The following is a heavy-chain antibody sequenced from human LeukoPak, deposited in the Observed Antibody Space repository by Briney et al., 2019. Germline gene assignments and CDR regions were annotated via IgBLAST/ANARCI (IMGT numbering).Heavy chain of an antibody. V-gene: IGHV1-46*01. D-gene: IGHD3-10*01. CDR3: ARGKRWSGSYSAPFDY. Sequence: ASVKVPCKASGYTFTGYYMHWVRQAPGQGLEWMGIINPSGGSTSYAQKFQGRVTMTRDMSTSTVYMELSSLRSEDTAVYYCARGKRWSGSYSAPFDYWGQGTLVTVSS. J-gene: IGHJ4*02. CDR2: INPSGGST. CDR1: GYTFTGYY.